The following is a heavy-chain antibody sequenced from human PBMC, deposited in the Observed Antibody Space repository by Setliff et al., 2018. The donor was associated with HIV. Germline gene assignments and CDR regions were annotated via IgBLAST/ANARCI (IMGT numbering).Heavy chain of an antibody. Sequence: ASVKVSCKASGYTFTDYYIHWVRQAPGQGLEWMGWINPNSSDTNYAQKFQGRVTMTMDTSTTTAYMELSGLKSDDTAVYYCARDHVVCSGGTCRSDDPYYYYYMNVWGQGTTVT. D-gene: IGHD2-15*01. J-gene: IGHJ6*03. CDR1: GYTFTDYY. CDR2: INPNSSDT. V-gene: IGHV1-2*02. CDR3: ARDHVVCSGGTCRSDDPYYYYYMNV.